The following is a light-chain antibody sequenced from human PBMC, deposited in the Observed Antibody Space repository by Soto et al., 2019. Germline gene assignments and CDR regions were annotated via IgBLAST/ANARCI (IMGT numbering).Light chain of an antibody. Sequence: DIQMTQSPSSVSASVGDRVTITCRASQGISNWLAWYQQKPGKAPKLLIYAASSLQSGVPSRFSGSGFGTDFTLTISSLQPEDFATYYCQQANSFPFTFGGGTKVDIK. CDR3: QQANSFPFT. V-gene: IGKV1-12*01. CDR1: QGISNW. J-gene: IGKJ4*01. CDR2: AAS.